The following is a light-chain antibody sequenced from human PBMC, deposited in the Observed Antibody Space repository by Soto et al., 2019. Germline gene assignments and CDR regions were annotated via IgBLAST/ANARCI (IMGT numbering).Light chain of an antibody. CDR1: SSNIGTSS. J-gene: IGLJ1*01. CDR2: TND. CDR3: AVWDDSLNGHV. V-gene: IGLV1-44*01. Sequence: QSVLSQPPSASGTPGKTVTISCSGSSSNIGTSSVHWYKHLPGTAPKPLIYTNDQRPSGVPGRFSGSKSGTSASLAISGLQSEDEADYYCAVWDDSLNGHVFGAGTRSPS.